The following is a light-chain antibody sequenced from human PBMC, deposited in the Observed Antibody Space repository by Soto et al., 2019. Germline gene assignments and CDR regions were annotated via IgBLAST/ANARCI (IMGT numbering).Light chain of an antibody. CDR2: EVS. J-gene: IGLJ3*02. Sequence: QSALTQPTSASGSPGQSVTISCSGTSSDVGGYNYVSWYQQHPGKAPKVMIYEVSKRPSGVPDRFSGSKSGNTASLTVSGLQAEDEADYYCSSYTGSNNLGFGGGTKLTVL. V-gene: IGLV2-8*01. CDR1: SSDVGGYNY. CDR3: SSYTGSNNLG.